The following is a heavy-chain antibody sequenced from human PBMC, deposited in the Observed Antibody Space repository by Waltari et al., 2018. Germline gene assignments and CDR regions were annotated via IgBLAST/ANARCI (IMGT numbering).Heavy chain of an antibody. J-gene: IGHJ3*02. Sequence: QVQLQESGPGLAKSSETLSLTCDVSGYSMRSGYYWGWIRQPPRKGLEGIVRIYQGGSSYYNPSLRSRVTISVDTSRNQFSLEMTSVTATDTATYYCVAAKEYYYDGSGDDAFETWGQGTLVTVSS. CDR3: VAAKEYYYDGSGDDAFET. CDR1: GYSMRSGYY. V-gene: IGHV4-38-2*01. CDR2: IYQGGSS. D-gene: IGHD3-22*01.